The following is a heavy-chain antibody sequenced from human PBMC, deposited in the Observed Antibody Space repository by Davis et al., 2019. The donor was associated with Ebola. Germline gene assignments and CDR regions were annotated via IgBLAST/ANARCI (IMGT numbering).Heavy chain of an antibody. CDR3: AKDDDYGGY. V-gene: IGHV3-9*02. CDR2: ITWNSGTI. D-gene: IGHD4-17*01. Sequence: PAGSLSLSCAGSGFNSDAYAMHWVRHGPGKGLEWVAGITWNSGTIAYTDSVKGRFTISRDNAKNSLYLQMNSLRLDDTALYYCAKDDDYGGYWGQGTLVSVSS. J-gene: IGHJ4*02. CDR1: GFNSDAYA.